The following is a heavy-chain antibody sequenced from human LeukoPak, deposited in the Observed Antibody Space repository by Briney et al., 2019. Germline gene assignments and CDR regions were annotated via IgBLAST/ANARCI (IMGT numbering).Heavy chain of an antibody. CDR3: ARARDYYDSRGQERGYYFDY. CDR1: GGSISSGGYY. D-gene: IGHD3-22*01. J-gene: IGHJ4*02. CDR2: IYYRGST. V-gene: IGHV4-31*03. Sequence: SETLSLTCTVSGGSISSGGYYWSWIRQHPGKGLEWIGYIYYRGSTQYNPSLKSRVTISVDTSNNQFSLKLSSVTAADTAVYYCARARDYYDSRGQERGYYFDYWGQGTLVTVSS.